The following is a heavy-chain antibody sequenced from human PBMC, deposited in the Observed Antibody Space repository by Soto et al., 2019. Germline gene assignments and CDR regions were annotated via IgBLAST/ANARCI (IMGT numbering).Heavy chain of an antibody. CDR1: GGSISSYY. J-gene: IGHJ4*02. D-gene: IGHD3-10*01. V-gene: IGHV4-59*01. CDR2: IYYSGST. CDR3: ARDGYGESPRFDY. Sequence: QVQLQESGPGLVKPSETLSLTCTVSGGSISSYYWSWIRQPPGKGLEWIGYIYYSGSTNYNPSLKSRVTISVDTSKNQFSLKLSSVTAADTAVYYCARDGYGESPRFDYWGQGTLVTVSS.